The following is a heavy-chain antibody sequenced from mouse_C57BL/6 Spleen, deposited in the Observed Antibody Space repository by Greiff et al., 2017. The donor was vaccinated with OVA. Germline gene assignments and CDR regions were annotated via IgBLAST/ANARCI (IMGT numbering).Heavy chain of an antibody. CDR3: TRVDYGYEGAWFAY. CDR2: IDPETGGT. D-gene: IGHD2-2*01. CDR1: GYTFTDYE. J-gene: IGHJ3*01. Sequence: LQESGAELVRPGASVTLSCKASGYTFTDYEMHWVKQTPVHGLEWIGAIDPETGGTAYNQKFKGKAILTADKSSSTAYMELRSLTSEDSAVYYCTRVDYGYEGAWFAYWGQGTLVTVSA. V-gene: IGHV1-15*01.